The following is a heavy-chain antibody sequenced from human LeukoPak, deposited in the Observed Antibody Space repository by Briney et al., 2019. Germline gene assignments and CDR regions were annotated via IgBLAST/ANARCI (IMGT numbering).Heavy chain of an antibody. CDR3: ARRRARSWFRGGAFDI. J-gene: IGHJ3*02. V-gene: IGHV4-59*08. D-gene: IGHD3-10*01. CDR1: GGSISSYY. CDR2: IYYSGST. Sequence: PSETLSLTCTVSGGSISSYYWSWIRQPPGKGLEWIGYIYYSGSTNYNPSLKSRVTISVDTSKNQFSLKLSSVTAADPAVYYCARRRARSWFRGGAFDIWGQGTMATVSS.